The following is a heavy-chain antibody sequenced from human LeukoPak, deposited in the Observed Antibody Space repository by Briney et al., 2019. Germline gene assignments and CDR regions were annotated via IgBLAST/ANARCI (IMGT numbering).Heavy chain of an antibody. V-gene: IGHV1-69*05. CDR2: IIPIFGTA. D-gene: IGHD1-26*01. CDR3: ARGMGQSARIGYYYYYMDV. CDR1: GGTFSSYA. Sequence: SVKVSCKASGGTFSSYAISWVRQAPGQGLEWMGRIIPIFGTANYAQKFQGSVTITTHPSTSTAYMELSRLRSEDTAVYYCARGMGQSARIGYYYYYMDVWGKGTTVTVSS. J-gene: IGHJ6*03.